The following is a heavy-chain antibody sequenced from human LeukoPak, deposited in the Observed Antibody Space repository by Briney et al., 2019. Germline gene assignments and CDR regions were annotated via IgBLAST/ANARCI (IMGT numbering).Heavy chain of an antibody. D-gene: IGHD7-27*01. CDR3: GWDNYNGMDV. J-gene: IGHJ6*02. Sequence: KTSATLSLTCPVSGGSISSYYWSWIRQPPGKGLEWVGRIYTSGTTHDTPSLKSRVTISVDTSKNQLYLKLTPATDCARNWGAAGWDNYNGMDVWGQGTTVIVSS. CDR1: GGSISSYY. V-gene: IGHV4-4*07. CDR2: IYTSGTT.